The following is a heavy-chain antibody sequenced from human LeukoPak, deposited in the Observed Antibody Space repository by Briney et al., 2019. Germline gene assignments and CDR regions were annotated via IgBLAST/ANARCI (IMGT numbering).Heavy chain of an antibody. V-gene: IGHV4-38-2*01. CDR1: GYSISSGYY. J-gene: IGHJ4*02. CDR3: ASADGTVADY. Sequence: PSETLSLTCAVSGYSISSGYYWGWIRQPPGKGLEWIGSIYHSGSTYYNPSLKSRVTISVDTSKNQLSLKLSSVTAADTAVYYCASADGTVADYWGREPWSPSPQ. D-gene: IGHD4-17*01. CDR2: IYHSGST.